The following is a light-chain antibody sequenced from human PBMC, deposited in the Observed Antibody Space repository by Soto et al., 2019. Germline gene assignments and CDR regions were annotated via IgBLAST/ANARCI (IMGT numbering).Light chain of an antibody. CDR3: QQSSNIPYT. J-gene: IGKJ2*01. V-gene: IGKV1-39*01. Sequence: DIQMTQSPSSLSASVGVRVTITCRASQTISTYLNWYQQNPGKAPKLLIYAASSLQSGVPSRFSGSGSGTDFTLTISSLQPEDFATYYCQQSSNIPYTFGQGTKLEIK. CDR1: QTISTY. CDR2: AAS.